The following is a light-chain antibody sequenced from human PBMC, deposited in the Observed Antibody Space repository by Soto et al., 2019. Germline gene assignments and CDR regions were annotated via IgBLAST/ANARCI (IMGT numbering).Light chain of an antibody. V-gene: IGLV2-14*01. J-gene: IGLJ1*01. Sequence: QSVLTKPAYVSGSPGQSITISCTGTSSDVGGYNYVSWYQLHPGKAPKLMIHEVSERPSGVSNRFSGSKSGNTASLTISGLQAEDEADYYCASYASSFTYVFGSGTKLTVL. CDR2: EVS. CDR1: SSDVGGYNY. CDR3: ASYASSFTYV.